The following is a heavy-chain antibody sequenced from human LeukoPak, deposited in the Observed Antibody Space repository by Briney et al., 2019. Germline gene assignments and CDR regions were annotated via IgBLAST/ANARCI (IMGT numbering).Heavy chain of an antibody. D-gene: IGHD6-25*01. Sequence: GGSLRLSCAASGFTFGSYSMTWVRQAPGKGLEWLSYISSSGHTTYYADSVKGRFTISRDNAENSLYLQMNSLTDEDTAVYYCAKESSSGGPGSFDYWGQGTLVTVSS. J-gene: IGHJ4*02. CDR3: AKESSSGGPGSFDY. CDR1: GFTFGSYS. CDR2: ISSSGHTT. V-gene: IGHV3-48*02.